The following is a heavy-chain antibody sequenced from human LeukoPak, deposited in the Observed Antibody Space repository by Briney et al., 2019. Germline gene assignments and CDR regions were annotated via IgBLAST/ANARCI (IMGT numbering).Heavy chain of an antibody. J-gene: IGHJ4*02. V-gene: IGHV3-23*01. D-gene: IGHD3-10*01. CDR3: AKHEGSSGSCCHFHY. CDR1: GFTFNSYA. CDR2: ISGSGGST. Sequence: PGGSLRLSCAASGFTFNSYAMSWVRQAPGKGLEWVSAISGSGGSTYYGDSVKGRFTISRDNSKNTLYLQLNRLRAEDTAVYYCAKHEGSSGSCCHFHYWGQGTLVTVSS.